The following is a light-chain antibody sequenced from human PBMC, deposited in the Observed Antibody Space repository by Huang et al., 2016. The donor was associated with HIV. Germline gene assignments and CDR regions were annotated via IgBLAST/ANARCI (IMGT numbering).Light chain of an antibody. V-gene: IGKV1-39*01. J-gene: IGKJ4*01. CDR2: SAS. CDR1: QRITTY. CDR3: QQSYSTPLT. Sequence: DIQMTQSPSSLSASVGDRVTITCRASQRITTYLSWYQHKPGKAPKLRIYSASSLQSGVPSRFSGSGSGTDFTLTISSLQPEDFATYYCQQSYSTPLTFGGGTKVEIK.